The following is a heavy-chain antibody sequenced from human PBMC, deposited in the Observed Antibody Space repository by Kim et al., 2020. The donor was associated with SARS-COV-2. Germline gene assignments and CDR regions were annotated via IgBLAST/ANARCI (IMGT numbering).Heavy chain of an antibody. CDR1: GGSFSGYY. CDR3: ARGRIAAAGTDDYYYYGMDV. J-gene: IGHJ6*02. CDR2: INHSGST. V-gene: IGHV4-34*01. Sequence: SETLSLTCAVYGGSFSGYYWSWIRQPPGKGLEWIGEINHSGSTHYNPSLKSRVPISVDTSKNQFSLKLSSVTAADTAVYYCARGRIAAAGTDDYYYYGMDVWGQGTTVTVSS. D-gene: IGHD6-13*01.